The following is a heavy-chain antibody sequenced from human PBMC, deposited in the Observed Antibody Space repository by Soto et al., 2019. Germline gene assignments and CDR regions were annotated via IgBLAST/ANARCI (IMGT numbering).Heavy chain of an antibody. CDR2: IFHDGTA. V-gene: IGHV4-4*02. CDR1: GVSLTSGNW. J-gene: IGHJ4*02. CDR3: ARLVYDTRLNYMYFDF. Sequence: ASETLSLTCAVSGVSLTSGNWWTWVRQSPQRGLEYIGEIFHDGTANYYPSFERRVAMSVDTPRNQFSLKLTSVTAADTAVYFCARLVYDTRLNYMYFDFWGPGTLVTVS. D-gene: IGHD3-10*01.